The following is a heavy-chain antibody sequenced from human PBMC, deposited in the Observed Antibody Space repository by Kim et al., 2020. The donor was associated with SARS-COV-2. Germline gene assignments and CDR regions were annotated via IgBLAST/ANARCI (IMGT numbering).Heavy chain of an antibody. V-gene: IGHV1-69*13. CDR3: ARVCHAGSALDY. J-gene: IGHJ4*02. CDR2: IIPIFGTA. D-gene: IGHD3-10*01. CDR1: GGTFSSYA. Sequence: ASVKVSCKASGGTFSSYAISWVRQAPGQGLEWMGGIIPIFGTANYAQKFQGRVTITADESTSTAYMELSSLRSEDTAVYYCARVCHAGSALDYWGQGTLVTVSS.